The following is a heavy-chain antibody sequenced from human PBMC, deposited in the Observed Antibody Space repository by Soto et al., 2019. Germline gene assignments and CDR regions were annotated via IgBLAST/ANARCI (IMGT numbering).Heavy chain of an antibody. V-gene: IGHV4-59*07. Sequence: PSDTLSLTFTFPCPSIISNYFWNLIRHSPGKGLEWIGYMSYSGNYKYNPSLKDRFIMSIDTPRQQFSLMVTSLSAADTAVYYCARMSCRNANCHVLDIWGLGTMVS. D-gene: IGHD3-16*02. J-gene: IGHJ3*02. CDR3: ARMSCRNANCHVLDI. CDR1: CPSIISNYF. CDR2: MSYSGNY.